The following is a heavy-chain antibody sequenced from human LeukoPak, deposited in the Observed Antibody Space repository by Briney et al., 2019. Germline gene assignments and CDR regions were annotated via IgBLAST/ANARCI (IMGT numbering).Heavy chain of an antibody. CDR3: ARVLAATYYDYVWGSSSYYFDY. Sequence: KSSETLSLTCTVSGGSISSSSYYWGWIRQPPGKGLEWIGSIYYSGSTYYNPSLKSRVTISVDTSKNQFSLKLSSVTAADTAVYYCARVLAATYYDYVWGSSSYYFDYWGQGTLVTVSS. J-gene: IGHJ4*02. V-gene: IGHV4-39*07. D-gene: IGHD3-16*01. CDR1: GGSISSSSYY. CDR2: IYYSGST.